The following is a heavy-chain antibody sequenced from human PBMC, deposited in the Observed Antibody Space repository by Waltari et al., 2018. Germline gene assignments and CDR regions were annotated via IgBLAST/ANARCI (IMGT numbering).Heavy chain of an antibody. CDR2: ISVHSGAT. D-gene: IGHD1-26*01. Sequence: QVQVVQSGAEVEKPGASVKVSCTTSSSALRWVRQAPGQGLEWMGWISVHSGATNYAQNFRDRVIMTADTSTRTAYLEVRNLRSDDTAVYYCARDSNHWDPRYMDVWGKGTTVTVSS. V-gene: IGHV1-18*01. J-gene: IGHJ6*03. CDR1: SSA. CDR3: ARDSNHWDPRYMDV.